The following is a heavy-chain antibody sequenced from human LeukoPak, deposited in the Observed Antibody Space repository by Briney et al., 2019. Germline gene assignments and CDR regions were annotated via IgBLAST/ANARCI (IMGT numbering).Heavy chain of an antibody. J-gene: IGHJ6*02. V-gene: IGHV1-2*02. Sequence: ASVKVSCKASGYTFTGYYMHWVRQAPGQGLEWMGWINPNSGGTNYAQKFQGRVTMTRDTSISTAYMELSRLRSDDTAVYYCARGRAIFGVVNYYYYGMDVWGQGTTVTVSS. CDR1: GYTFTGYY. D-gene: IGHD3-3*01. CDR3: ARGRAIFGVVNYYYYGMDV. CDR2: INPNSGGT.